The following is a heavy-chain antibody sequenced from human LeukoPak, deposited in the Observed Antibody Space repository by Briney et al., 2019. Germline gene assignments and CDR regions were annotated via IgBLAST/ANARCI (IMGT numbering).Heavy chain of an antibody. CDR1: GITFSSYW. CDR2: ISGSGGST. D-gene: IGHD2-2*01. Sequence: GGSLRLSCAASGITFSSYWMHWVRQAPGKGLEWVSAISGSGGSTYYADSVKGRFTISRDNSKNTLYLQMDSLRAEDTAVYYCAKAGIRDIVVVPAARTGGFDPWGQGTLVTVSS. J-gene: IGHJ5*02. V-gene: IGHV3-23*01. CDR3: AKAGIRDIVVVPAARTGGFDP.